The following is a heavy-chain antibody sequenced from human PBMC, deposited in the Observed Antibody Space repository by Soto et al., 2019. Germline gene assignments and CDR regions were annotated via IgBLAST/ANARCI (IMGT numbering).Heavy chain of an antibody. V-gene: IGHV4-39*07. CDR1: GGSISTSSSY. J-gene: IGHJ6*02. CDR2: IYHLGNT. CDR3: ARGWKYYYGSGSLGPYYGMDV. Sequence: SETLSLTCTVSGGSISTSSSYWGWIRQPPGKGLEWLGKIYHLGNTYYNPSLGGRVSISVDTSKNQFSLKLSSVTAADTAVYYCARGWKYYYGSGSLGPYYGMDVWGQGTTVTVSS. D-gene: IGHD3-10*01.